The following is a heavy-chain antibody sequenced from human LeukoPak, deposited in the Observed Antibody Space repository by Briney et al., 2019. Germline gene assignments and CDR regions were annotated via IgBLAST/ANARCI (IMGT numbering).Heavy chain of an antibody. D-gene: IGHD3-10*01. J-gene: IGHJ4*02. CDR1: GFTVSSNY. CDR2: IYSGGST. Sequence: GGSLRLSCAASGFTVSSNYMSWVRQAPGKGLEWVSVIYSGGSTYYADSVKGRFTISRDNSKNTLYLQMNSLRAEDTAVYYCAKRSPRLLLFDYWGQGTLVTVSS. V-gene: IGHV3-66*04. CDR3: AKRSPRLLLFDY.